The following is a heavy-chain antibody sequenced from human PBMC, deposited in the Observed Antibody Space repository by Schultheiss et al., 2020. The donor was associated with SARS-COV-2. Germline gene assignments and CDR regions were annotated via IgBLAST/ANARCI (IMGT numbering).Heavy chain of an antibody. CDR1: GGSFSDYY. V-gene: IGHV4-34*01. CDR2: INHSGST. Sequence: SETLSLTCAVYGGSFSDYYWSWIRQPPGKGLEWIGEINHSGSTNYNPPLKSRVTISVDTSKNQFSLKLSSVTAADTAVYYCARETYYYDSSGYYYAEIDYWGQGTLVTVSS. D-gene: IGHD3-22*01. CDR3: ARETYYYDSSGYYYAEIDY. J-gene: IGHJ4*02.